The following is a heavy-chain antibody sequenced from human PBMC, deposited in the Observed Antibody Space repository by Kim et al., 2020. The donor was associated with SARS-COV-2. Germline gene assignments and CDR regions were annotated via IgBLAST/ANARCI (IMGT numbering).Heavy chain of an antibody. CDR1: GYSFTSYW. CDR2: IYPGDSDT. Sequence: GESLKISCKGSGYSFTSYWIGWVRQMPGKGLEWMGIIYPGDSDTRYSPSFQGQVTISADKSISTAYLQWSSLKASDTAMYYCARPLKILVGTKTYYYGMDVWGQGTTVTVSS. J-gene: IGHJ6*02. V-gene: IGHV5-51*01. D-gene: IGHD3-10*01. CDR3: ARPLKILVGTKTYYYGMDV.